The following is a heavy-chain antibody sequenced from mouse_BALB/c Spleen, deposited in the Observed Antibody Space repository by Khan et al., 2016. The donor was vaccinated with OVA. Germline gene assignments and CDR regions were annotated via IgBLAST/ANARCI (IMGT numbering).Heavy chain of an antibody. J-gene: IGHJ2*01. CDR3: ARMARTIN. CDR1: GFTFSSYG. CDR2: INSNGGST. V-gene: IGHV5-6-3*01. Sequence: EVELVESGGGLVQPGGSLKLSCAASGFTFSSYGMSWVRQTPDKRLELVATINSNGGSTYYPDSVKGRFTISRDNAKNTLYLQMSSLKSEDTAMYYCARMARTINWGQGTTRKVSS.